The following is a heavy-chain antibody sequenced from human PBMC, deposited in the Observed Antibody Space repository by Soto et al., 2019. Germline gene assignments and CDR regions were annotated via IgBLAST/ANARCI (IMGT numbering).Heavy chain of an antibody. CDR2: IYYSGST. CDR1: GGSVSSGSYY. CDR3: ARSHCTGGSCYSGAFDI. J-gene: IGHJ3*02. Sequence: LSLTCTVSGGSVSSGSYYWSWIRQHPGKGLEWIGYIYYSGSTYFNPSLKSRVTISVDTSKSTFSLKLSSVTAADTAVYYCARSHCTGGSCYSGAFDIWGQGTMVTVSS. V-gene: IGHV4-31*03. D-gene: IGHD2-15*01.